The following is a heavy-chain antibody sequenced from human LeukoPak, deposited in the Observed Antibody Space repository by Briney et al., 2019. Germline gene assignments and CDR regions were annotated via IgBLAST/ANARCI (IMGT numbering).Heavy chain of an antibody. J-gene: IGHJ4*02. CDR3: ARAGSGWSFDY. CDR1: GDSISSYY. Sequence: SETLSLTCSVSGDSISSYYWSWIRQPPGKGLEWIGYIYYSGSTNYNSSLKSRVTISVDTSKNQISLNLSSVTAADTAVYYCARAGSGWSFDYWGQGTLVTVSS. V-gene: IGHV4-59*01. CDR2: IYYSGST. D-gene: IGHD6-19*01.